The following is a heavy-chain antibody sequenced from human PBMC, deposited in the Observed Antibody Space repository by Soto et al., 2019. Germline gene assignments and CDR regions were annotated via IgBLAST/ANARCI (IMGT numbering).Heavy chain of an antibody. CDR1: GGSISSGGYS. CDR2: IYHSGST. V-gene: IGHV4-30-2*01. D-gene: IGHD6-6*01. Sequence: LSLTCAVSGGSISSGGYSWSWIRQPPGKGLEWIGYIYHSGSTYYNPSLKSRVTISVDRSKNQFSLKLSSVTAADTAVYYCARARIAARPEGFDYWGQGTLVTVSS. CDR3: ARARIAARPEGFDY. J-gene: IGHJ4*02.